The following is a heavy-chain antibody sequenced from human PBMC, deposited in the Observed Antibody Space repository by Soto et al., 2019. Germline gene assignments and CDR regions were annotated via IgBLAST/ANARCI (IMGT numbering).Heavy chain of an antibody. CDR2: IGGTGGFVT. D-gene: IGHD3-22*01. J-gene: IGHJ4*02. CDR1: GVSGFTFSKYA. V-gene: IGHV3-23*01. CDR3: AKLYDSSGRDF. Sequence: GGSLRLSCAASGVSGFTFSKYAMSWVRQAPGKGLEWVSTIGGTGGFVTYYTDSVKGRFTISIDNSKNTLYLQMDNLRAEDTALYYRAKLYDSSGRDFWGQRSRVTV.